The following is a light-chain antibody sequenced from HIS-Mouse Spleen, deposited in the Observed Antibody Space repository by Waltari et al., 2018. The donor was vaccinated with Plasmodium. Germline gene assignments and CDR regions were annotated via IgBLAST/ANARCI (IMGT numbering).Light chain of an antibody. J-gene: IGKJ5*01. CDR2: DAS. Sequence: AIQLTQSPSSLSASVGDRVTINCRASQGISSALDWYQQKPGKAPKLLIYDASSLESGVPSRFSGSGSGTDFTLTISSLQPEDFATYYCQQFNSYPPPFGQGTRLEIK. CDR3: QQFNSYPPP. CDR1: QGISSA. V-gene: IGKV1-13*02.